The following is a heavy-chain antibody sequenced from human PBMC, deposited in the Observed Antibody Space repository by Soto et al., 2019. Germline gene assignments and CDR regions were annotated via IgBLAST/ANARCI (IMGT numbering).Heavy chain of an antibody. V-gene: IGHV1-69*13. Sequence: SVKVSCKASGGTFSSYAISWVRQAPGQGLEWMGGIIPIFGTANYAQKFQGRVTITADESTGTAYMELSSLRSEDTAVYYCARAMDRYGYTDYWGQGTLVTVSS. CDR3: ARAMDRYGYTDY. D-gene: IGHD5-18*01. J-gene: IGHJ4*02. CDR1: GGTFSSYA. CDR2: IIPIFGTA.